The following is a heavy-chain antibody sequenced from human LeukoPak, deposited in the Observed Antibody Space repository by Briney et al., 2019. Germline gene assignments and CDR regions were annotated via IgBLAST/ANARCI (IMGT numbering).Heavy chain of an antibody. J-gene: IGHJ4*02. CDR1: GFTFGSYS. D-gene: IGHD2-15*01. CDR3: VTSGCSGATCYFYFDY. CDR2: INYSGTNM. V-gene: IGHV3-21*01. Sequence: GGSLRLSCAASGFTFGSYSMNWVRQAPGKGLEWVSSINYSGTNMYYADSVKGRFTISRDNAKNSLFLQMNSLRPGDTAVYYCVTSGCSGATCYFYFDYWGQGTLVTVSS.